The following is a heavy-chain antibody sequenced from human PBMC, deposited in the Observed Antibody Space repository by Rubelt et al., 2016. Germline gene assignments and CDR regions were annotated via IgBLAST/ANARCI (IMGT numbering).Heavy chain of an antibody. D-gene: IGHD6-19*01. CDR2: IIPIFGTA. Sequence: QVQLVQSGAEVKKPGSSVKVSCKASGGTFSSYAISWVRQAPGQGLEWMGGIIPIFGTANYAQKFQGRVTITADESKSTAHMELSSLRSEDTAVYYCARDLRGGGEQWLAYYFDYWGQGTLVTVSS. CDR1: GGTFSSYA. V-gene: IGHV1-69*01. J-gene: IGHJ4*02. CDR3: ARDLRGGGEQWLAYYFDY.